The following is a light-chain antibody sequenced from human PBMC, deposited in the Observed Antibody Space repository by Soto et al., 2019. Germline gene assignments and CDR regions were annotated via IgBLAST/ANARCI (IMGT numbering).Light chain of an antibody. CDR3: QQSYRTPIT. CDR2: AAS. CDR1: QSISTY. Sequence: DIQLTHSPSPLSASVGDRVAITCLASQSISTYLNWYQQKQGKAPKXLIYAASNLQSGVPPRFSGSGSGTDLTITISSLQPEDVETYVCQQSYRTPITFGQGTRLEIK. V-gene: IGKV1-39*01. J-gene: IGKJ5*01.